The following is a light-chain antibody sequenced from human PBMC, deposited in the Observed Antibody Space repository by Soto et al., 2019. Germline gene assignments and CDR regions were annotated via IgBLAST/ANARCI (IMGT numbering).Light chain of an antibody. CDR1: QSISTY. CDR3: QHRNNWPPVAT. Sequence: EIVLTQSPAILSLSPGERAALSCRASQSISTYLAWYQQKPGQAPRLVISDATNRATGIPARFSGSGSGTDFTLTISRLEPEDFAVYYCQHRNNWPPVATFGGGTKVEIK. V-gene: IGKV3-11*01. J-gene: IGKJ4*01. CDR2: DAT.